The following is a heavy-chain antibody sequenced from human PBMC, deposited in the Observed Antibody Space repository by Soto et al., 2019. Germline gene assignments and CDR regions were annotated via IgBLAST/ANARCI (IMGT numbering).Heavy chain of an antibody. V-gene: IGHV4-31*03. J-gene: IGHJ4*02. CDR2: IYYSGST. D-gene: IGHD2-15*01. Sequence: SETLSLTCTVSGGSISSGGYYWSWIRQHPGKGLEWIGYIYYSGSTYYNPSLKSRVTISVDTSKNQFSLKLSSVTAADTAVYYCARDRCSGGSCYSGFDYWGQGTLVTVSS. CDR3: ARDRCSGGSCYSGFDY. CDR1: GGSISSGGYY.